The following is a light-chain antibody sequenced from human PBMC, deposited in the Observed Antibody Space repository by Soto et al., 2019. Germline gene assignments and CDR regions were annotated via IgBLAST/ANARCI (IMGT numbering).Light chain of an antibody. V-gene: IGKV3-20*01. CDR2: GAS. Sequence: EIVLTQSPGTLSLSPGERVTLSCRASQSVRSSYLAWYQQKPGQAPRLLISGASSRATGIPDRFSGSGSGTDFTLTISRLEPEDYAVYYCQQYGSSPITFGQGTRLEIK. J-gene: IGKJ5*01. CDR1: QSVRSSY. CDR3: QQYGSSPIT.